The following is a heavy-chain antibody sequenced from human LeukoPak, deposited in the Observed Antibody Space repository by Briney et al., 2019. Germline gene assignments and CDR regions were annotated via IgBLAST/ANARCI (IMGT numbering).Heavy chain of an antibody. J-gene: IGHJ6*02. CDR1: GFTFRSSE. CDR2: ISSSGSTI. V-gene: IGHV3-48*03. D-gene: IGHD5-18*01. Sequence: GGSLRLSCAASGFTFRSSEMNWVRQAPGKGLEWVSYISSSGSTIYYADSVKGRFTISRDNAKNSLYLQMNSLRAEDTAVYYCARDRKDGYSYGSNVVWGQGTTVTVSS. CDR3: ARDRKDGYSYGSNVV.